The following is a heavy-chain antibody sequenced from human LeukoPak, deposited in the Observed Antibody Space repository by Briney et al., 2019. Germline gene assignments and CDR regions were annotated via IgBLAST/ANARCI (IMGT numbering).Heavy chain of an antibody. V-gene: IGHV3-30*04. CDR3: ATGHYYGSRSYYNGYTS. J-gene: IGHJ4*02. CDR1: GFTFSSYA. D-gene: IGHD3-10*01. CDR2: ISYDGSNK. Sequence: GRSLRLSCAASGFTFSSYAMHWVRQAPGKGLEWVAVISYDGSNKYYADSVKGRFTISRDNSKNTLYLQMNSLRAEDTAVYYCATGHYYGSRSYYNGYTSWGQGTLVTVSS.